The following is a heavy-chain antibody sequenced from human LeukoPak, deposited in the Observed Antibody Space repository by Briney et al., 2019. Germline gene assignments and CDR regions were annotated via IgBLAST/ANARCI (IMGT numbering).Heavy chain of an antibody. V-gene: IGHV2-5*02. CDR3: AHGNGAVAGESDAFDI. CDR2: IYWDDDK. D-gene: IGHD6-19*01. CDR1: GFSLRTRGVG. J-gene: IGHJ3*02. Sequence: SGPTLVNPTQTLTLTCTFSGFSLRTRGVGVGWIRQPPGKALEWLALIYWDDDKRYSPSLKSRLTITKDTSKNQVVLTMTNMDPVDTATYYCAHGNGAVAGESDAFDIWGQGTMVTVSS.